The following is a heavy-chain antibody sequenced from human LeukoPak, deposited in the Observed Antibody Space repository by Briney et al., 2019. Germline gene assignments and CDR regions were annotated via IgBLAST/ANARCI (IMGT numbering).Heavy chain of an antibody. CDR3: ARGLRRAYSSSSNWFDP. D-gene: IGHD6-6*01. Sequence: SVKVSCKASGGTFSSYAISWVRQAPGQGLEWMGGIIPIFGTANYAQKFQGRVTITTDESTSTAYMELSSLRSEDTAVYYCARGLRRAYSSSSNWFDPWGQGTLVTVSS. V-gene: IGHV1-69*05. CDR1: GGTFSSYA. CDR2: IIPIFGTA. J-gene: IGHJ5*02.